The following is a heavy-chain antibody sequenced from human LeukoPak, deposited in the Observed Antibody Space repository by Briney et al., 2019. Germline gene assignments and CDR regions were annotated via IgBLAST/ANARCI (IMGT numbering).Heavy chain of an antibody. V-gene: IGHV3-7*01. CDR2: IKQDESEK. J-gene: IGHJ4*02. CDR3: ARDKIVGASKFDY. D-gene: IGHD1-26*01. Sequence: GGSLRLSCAVSGFTFSNYWMSWVRQAPGKGLEWVAHIKQDESEKYYVDSVKGRFTISRDNAKNSLYLQMNSLRAEDTAIYYCARDKIVGASKFDYWGRGTLVTVS. CDR1: GFTFSNYW.